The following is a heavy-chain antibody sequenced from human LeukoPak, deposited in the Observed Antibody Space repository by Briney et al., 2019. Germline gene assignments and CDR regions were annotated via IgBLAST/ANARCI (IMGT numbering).Heavy chain of an antibody. CDR3: ATELSHPLGYSYGPFDY. D-gene: IGHD5-18*01. Sequence: PGGSLRLSCAASGFTFSSYSMHWVRQAPGKGLEWVSVISNDRSYKYYADSVKGRFTISRDNSKNTLYLQMNSLRAEDTAVYYCATELSHPLGYSYGPFDYWGQGTLVTVSS. CDR2: ISNDRSYK. J-gene: IGHJ4*02. CDR1: GFTFSSYS. V-gene: IGHV3-30*03.